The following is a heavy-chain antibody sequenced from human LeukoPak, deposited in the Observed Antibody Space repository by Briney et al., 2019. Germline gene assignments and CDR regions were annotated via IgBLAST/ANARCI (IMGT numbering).Heavy chain of an antibody. D-gene: IGHD3-22*01. V-gene: IGHV3-73*01. Sequence: GGSLRLSCAASGFPFSGSAMHWVRQASGKGLEWVGRIRSKANSYATAYAASVKGRFTISRDDSKNTAYLQMNSLKTEDTAVYYCTRLVVLLPGDGSGHRIHAFDIWGQGTMVTVSS. CDR1: GFPFSGSA. CDR3: TRLVVLLPGDGSGHRIHAFDI. J-gene: IGHJ3*02. CDR2: IRSKANSYAT.